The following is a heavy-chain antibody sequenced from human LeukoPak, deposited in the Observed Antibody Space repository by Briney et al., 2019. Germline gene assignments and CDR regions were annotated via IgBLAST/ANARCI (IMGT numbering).Heavy chain of an antibody. D-gene: IGHD3-16*02. J-gene: IGHJ4*02. CDR1: GFTLSTYG. CDR2: ISGNGGST. CDR3: AKDASDMITFGGVIVIPGGGIDY. V-gene: IGHV3-23*01. Sequence: GGSLRLSCAASGFTLSTYGMSWVRQAPGKGLEWVSVISGNGGSTYYADSVKGRFTISRDNSKNTVYLQMNSLRAEDTAVYYCAKDASDMITFGGVIVIPGGGIDYWGQGTLVTASS.